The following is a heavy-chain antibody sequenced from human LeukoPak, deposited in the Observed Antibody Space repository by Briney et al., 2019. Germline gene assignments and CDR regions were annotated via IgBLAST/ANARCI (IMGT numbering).Heavy chain of an antibody. CDR3: TRDFLPRSGSYYPYYMDV. Sequence: GGSLRLSCTASGFTFGDYAMSWVRQAPGKGLEWVGFIRSKAYGGTTEYAASVKGRFTISRDDSKSIAYLQMNSLKTEDTAVYYCTRDFLPRSGSYYPYYMDVWGKGTTVTVSS. V-gene: IGHV3-49*04. D-gene: IGHD1-26*01. J-gene: IGHJ6*03. CDR2: IRSKAYGGTT. CDR1: GFTFGDYA.